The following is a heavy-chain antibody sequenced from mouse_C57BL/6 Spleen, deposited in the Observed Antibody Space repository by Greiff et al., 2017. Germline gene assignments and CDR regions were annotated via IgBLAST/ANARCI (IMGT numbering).Heavy chain of an antibody. CDR2: IFPGSGST. V-gene: IGHV1-9*01. CDR3: ARWAVRWDWFAY. D-gene: IGHD2-14*01. J-gene: IGHJ3*01. CDR1: GYTFTGYW. Sequence: VKLMESGAELMKPGASVKLSCKATGYTFTGYWIEWVKQRPGHGLEWIGEIFPGSGSTNYNEKFKGKATFTADKSSSTAYMQLRSLTTEDSAVYYCARWAVRWDWFAYWGQGTLVTVSA.